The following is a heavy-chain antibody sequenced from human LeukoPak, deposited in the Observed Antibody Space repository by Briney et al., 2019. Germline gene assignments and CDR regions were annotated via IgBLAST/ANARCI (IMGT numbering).Heavy chain of an antibody. CDR3: TRSYSGSYYSDC. CDR1: GFTFSTYS. Sequence: GGSLRLSCVASGFTFSTYSMNWVRQAPGKGLEWVSYISSGSGTIYYADSVKGRFTISRDNAKNSPYLQMNSLRAEDTAVYYCTRSYSGSYYSDCWGQGTLVTVSS. J-gene: IGHJ4*02. CDR2: ISSGSGTI. V-gene: IGHV3-48*04. D-gene: IGHD1-26*01.